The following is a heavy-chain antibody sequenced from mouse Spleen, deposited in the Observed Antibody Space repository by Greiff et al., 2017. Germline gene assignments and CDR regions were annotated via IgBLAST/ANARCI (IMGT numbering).Heavy chain of an antibody. V-gene: IGHV5-17*02. CDR3: AREGDFFTTAPWFAY. CDR2: ISSGSSTI. CDR1: GFTFSSFG. Sequence: EVHLVESGGGLVKPGGSLKLSCAASGFTFSSFGMHWVRQAPEKGLEWVAYISSGSSTIYYADTVKGRFTISRDNPKNTLFLQMTSLRSEDTAMYYCAREGDFFTTAPWFAYWGQGTLVTVSA. D-gene: IGHD1-2*01. J-gene: IGHJ3*01.